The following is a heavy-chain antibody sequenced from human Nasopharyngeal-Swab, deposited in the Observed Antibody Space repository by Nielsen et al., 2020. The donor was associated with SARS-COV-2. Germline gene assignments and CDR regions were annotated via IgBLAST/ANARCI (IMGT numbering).Heavy chain of an antibody. V-gene: IGHV3-48*03. Sequence: GSLRLSCAASGFTFSSYEMNWVRQAPGKGLEWVSYISSSGSTIYYADSVKGRFTISRDNAKNSLYLQMNSLRAEDTAVYYCARRPGSGSGRIGAFDIWGQGTMVTVSS. CDR3: ARRPGSGSGRIGAFDI. D-gene: IGHD3-10*01. CDR2: ISSSGSTI. CDR1: GFTFSSYE. J-gene: IGHJ3*02.